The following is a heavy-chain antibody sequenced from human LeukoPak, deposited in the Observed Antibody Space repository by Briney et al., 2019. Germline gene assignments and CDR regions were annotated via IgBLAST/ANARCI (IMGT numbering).Heavy chain of an antibody. CDR3: AKDAGTIFGVVIRSYYYMDV. J-gene: IGHJ6*03. D-gene: IGHD3-3*01. Sequence: PGGSLRLSCAASGFTFSSYGMHWVRQAPGKGLEWVAFIRYDGSNKYYADSVKGRFTISRDNSKNTLYLQMNSLRAEDTAVYYCAKDAGTIFGVVIRSYYYMDVWGKGTTVTVSS. CDR1: GFTFSSYG. V-gene: IGHV3-30*02. CDR2: IRYDGSNK.